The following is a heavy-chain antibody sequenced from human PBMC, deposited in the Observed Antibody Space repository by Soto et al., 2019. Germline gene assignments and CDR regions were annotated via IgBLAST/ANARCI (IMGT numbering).Heavy chain of an antibody. CDR3: ARDLGYYDSSGYFDY. CDR2: ISHDGGGT. V-gene: IGHV3-74*01. D-gene: IGHD3-22*01. CDR1: GFTFSNYW. J-gene: IGHJ4*02. Sequence: GGSLRLSCAASGFTFSNYWMHWVRQVPGRGLVWVSRISHDGGGTSYADSVKGRFTISRDNAKNTVYLQMNSLRAEDTAVYFCARDLGYYDSSGYFDYWGQGTLVTVSS.